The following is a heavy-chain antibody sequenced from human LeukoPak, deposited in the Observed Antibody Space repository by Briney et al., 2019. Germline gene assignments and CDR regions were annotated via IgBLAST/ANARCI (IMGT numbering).Heavy chain of an antibody. CDR3: ARGYCSSNSCAFDY. D-gene: IGHD2-2*01. CDR2: ISGSSNTI. CDR1: GFTFSSYS. V-gene: IGHV3-48*02. Sequence: PGGSLRLSCAASGFTFSSYSMNWVRQAPGEGLEWVSYISGSSNTIYYADSVKGRFTISRDTAKNSLYLQMNSQRDEDSAVYYCARGYCSSNSCAFDYWGQGTLVTVSS. J-gene: IGHJ4*02.